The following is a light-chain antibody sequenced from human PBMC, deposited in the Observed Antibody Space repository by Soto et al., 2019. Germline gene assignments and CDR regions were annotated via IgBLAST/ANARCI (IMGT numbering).Light chain of an antibody. CDR2: GAS. CDR1: QSISGN. CDR3: QQYNNWPRT. Sequence: EIVMTQSPATLALSPGERATLSCRASQSISGNLAWYQQKPGQAPRLLIYGASTRATGIPARFSGSGSGTEFTLTINSLQSEDFAVYYCQQYNNWPRTFGQGTKVDIK. J-gene: IGKJ1*01. V-gene: IGKV3-15*01.